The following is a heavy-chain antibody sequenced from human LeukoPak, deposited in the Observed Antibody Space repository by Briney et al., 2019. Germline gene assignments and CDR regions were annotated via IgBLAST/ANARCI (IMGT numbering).Heavy chain of an antibody. CDR3: ARDPEVVVAATGG. Sequence: GGSLRLSCAASGFTFSSDSMNWVRQAPGKGLEWVSSISSSSSYIYYADSVKGRFTISRDNAKNSLYLQMNSLRAEDTAVYYCARDPEVVVAATGGWGQGTLVTVSS. V-gene: IGHV3-21*01. CDR2: ISSSSSYI. J-gene: IGHJ4*02. CDR1: GFTFSSDS. D-gene: IGHD2-15*01.